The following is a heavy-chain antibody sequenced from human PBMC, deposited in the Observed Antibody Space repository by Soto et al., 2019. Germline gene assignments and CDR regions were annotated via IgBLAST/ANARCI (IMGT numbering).Heavy chain of an antibody. V-gene: IGHV5-51*01. J-gene: IGHJ5*01. CDR3: ARPVSLLQPIDS. D-gene: IGHD4-4*01. CDR2: LFPRDFDV. CDR1: GYTFTNHS. Sequence: GPYLTISCQTSGYTFTNHSLGSVLPLPEVGLEWLGILFPRDFDVRYSPSFEGQVTTSADRSTATALLQWRSLEASDSALYSCARPVSLLQPIDSWGQGTPVTVSS.